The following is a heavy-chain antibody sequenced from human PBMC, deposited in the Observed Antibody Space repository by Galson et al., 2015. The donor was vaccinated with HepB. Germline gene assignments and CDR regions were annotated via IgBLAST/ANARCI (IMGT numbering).Heavy chain of an antibody. J-gene: IGHJ4*02. Sequence: SLRLSCAASGFTFSSYSMNWVRQAPGKGLEWVSYISSSNSTIYYADSVKGRFTISRDNAKNSLYLQMNSLRAEDTAVYYCARVPHGVAVAGYWGQGTLVTVSS. CDR1: GFTFSSYS. D-gene: IGHD6-19*01. CDR3: ARVPHGVAVAGY. V-gene: IGHV3-48*04. CDR2: ISSSNSTI.